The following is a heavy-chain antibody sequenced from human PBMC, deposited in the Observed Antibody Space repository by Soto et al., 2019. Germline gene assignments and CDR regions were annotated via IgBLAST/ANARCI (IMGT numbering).Heavy chain of an antibody. CDR2: IIPMFETP. CDR1: GGTFSMFL. Sequence: QVQLVQSGAEVKKPGSSVKISCKASGGTFSMFLMSWVRQAPGQGLEWMGGIIPMFETPNYAQKFQGRVTLKADKSTGTVFMELTNLRSEDTAVYFCARGGPGMATTTAYFDYWGQGTLVTVSS. V-gene: IGHV1-69*06. D-gene: IGHD3-10*01. J-gene: IGHJ4*02. CDR3: ARGGPGMATTTAYFDY.